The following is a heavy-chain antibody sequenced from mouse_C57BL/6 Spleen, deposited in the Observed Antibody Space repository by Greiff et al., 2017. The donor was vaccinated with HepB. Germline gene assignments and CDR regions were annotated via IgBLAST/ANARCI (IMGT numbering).Heavy chain of an antibody. CDR3: ARDLAPLLRLFAY. Sequence: QVQLQQPGPELVKPGASVKLSCKASGYTFTSYWMHWVKQRPGQGLEWIGNINPSNGGTNYNEKFKSKATRTVDKSSSTAYMQLNSLISEDSAVYYCARDLAPLLRLFAYWGQGTLVTVSA. D-gene: IGHD1-2*01. CDR1: GYTFTSYW. J-gene: IGHJ3*01. CDR2: INPSNGGT. V-gene: IGHV1-53*01.